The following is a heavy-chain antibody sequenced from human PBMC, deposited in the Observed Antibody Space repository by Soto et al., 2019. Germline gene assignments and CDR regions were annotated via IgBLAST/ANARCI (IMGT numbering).Heavy chain of an antibody. Sequence: SETLSLTCAVFGESFSGYHWTWIRQSTGKGLEWIGEINLSGNTNHNPSLKSRVTISIDTSKKQFSLKLTSVTAADTAIYYCARVLVTYGGIMVPYHWFDTWGQGNLVTVSS. CDR3: ARVLVTYGGIMVPYHWFDT. D-gene: IGHD3-16*01. V-gene: IGHV4-34*01. CDR2: INLSGNT. J-gene: IGHJ5*02. CDR1: GESFSGYH.